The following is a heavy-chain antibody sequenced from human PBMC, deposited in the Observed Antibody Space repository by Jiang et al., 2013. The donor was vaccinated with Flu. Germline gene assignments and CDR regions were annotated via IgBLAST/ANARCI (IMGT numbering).Heavy chain of an antibody. CDR1: GGTFSSYA. Sequence: EVKKPGSSVKVSCKASGGTFSSYAISWVRQAPGQGLEWMGRIIPILGIANYAQKFQGRVTITADKSTSTAYMELSSLRSEDTAVYYCASSACSSTSCYGYWYFDLWGRGTLVTVSS. V-gene: IGHV1-69*04. CDR3: ASSACSSTSCYGYWYFDL. J-gene: IGHJ2*01. D-gene: IGHD2-2*01. CDR2: IIPILGIA.